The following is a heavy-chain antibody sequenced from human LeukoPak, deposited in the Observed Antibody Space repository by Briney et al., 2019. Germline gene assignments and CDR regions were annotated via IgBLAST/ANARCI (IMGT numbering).Heavy chain of an antibody. CDR3: ARGFERPRYYYDSSGYYY. CDR1: GGSISSGSYY. V-gene: IGHV4-61*02. J-gene: IGHJ4*02. D-gene: IGHD3-22*01. CDR2: IYTSGST. Sequence: TSETLSLTCTVSGGSISSGSYYWSWIRQPAGKGLEWIGRIYTSGSTNYNPSLKSRVTISVDTSKNQFSLKLSSVTAADTAVYYCARGFERPRYYYDSSGYYYWGQGTPVTVSS.